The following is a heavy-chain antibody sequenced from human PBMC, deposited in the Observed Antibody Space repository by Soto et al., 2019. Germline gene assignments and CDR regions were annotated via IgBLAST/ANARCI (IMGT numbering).Heavy chain of an antibody. J-gene: IGHJ4*02. CDR2: ISGNGGST. CDR3: ARDTGHSSSWYGTFDY. V-gene: IGHV3-23*01. CDR1: GFTFSVYA. Sequence: HPGGSLGLSCGASGFTFSVYAMTWVRQAPGKGLEWVSAISGNGGSTYYADSVKGRFTISRDNSKSTLHLQMNSLRVEDTAVYYCARDTGHSSSWYGTFDYWGQGTLVTVSS. D-gene: IGHD6-13*01.